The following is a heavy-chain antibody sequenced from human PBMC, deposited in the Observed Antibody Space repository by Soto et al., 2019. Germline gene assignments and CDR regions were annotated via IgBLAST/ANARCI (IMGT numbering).Heavy chain of an antibody. CDR2: ISAYNGNT. Sequence: GASVKVSCKASGYTFTSYGISWVRQAPGQGLEWMGWISAYNGNTNYAQKLQGRVTMTTDTSTSTAYMELRSLRSDDTAVYYCARDLVYSIPGVHSSYNWFDPWGQGTLVTVSS. CDR3: ARDLVYSIPGVHSSYNWFDP. D-gene: IGHD4-4*01. CDR1: GYTFTSYG. J-gene: IGHJ5*02. V-gene: IGHV1-18*01.